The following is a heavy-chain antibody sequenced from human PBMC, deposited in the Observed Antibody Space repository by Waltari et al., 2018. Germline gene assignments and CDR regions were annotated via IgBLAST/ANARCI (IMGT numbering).Heavy chain of an antibody. CDR3: ARSVRAARPYYFDY. CDR1: GGSISSYY. J-gene: IGHJ4*02. V-gene: IGHV4-59*08. Sequence: QVQLQESGPGLVKPSETLSLTCTVSGGSISSYYWSWIRQPPGKGLEWIGYIYYSGSTNYPPSHKSRVTISVDTSKNQFSLKLSSVTAADTAVYYCARSVRAARPYYFDYWGQGTLVTVSS. CDR2: IYYSGST. D-gene: IGHD6-6*01.